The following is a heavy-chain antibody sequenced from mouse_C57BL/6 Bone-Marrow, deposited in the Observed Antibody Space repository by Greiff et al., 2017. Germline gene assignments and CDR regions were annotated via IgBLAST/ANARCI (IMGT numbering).Heavy chain of an antibody. CDR2: IYPGDGDT. CDR3: ARSGDSSGYVMVY. D-gene: IGHD3-2*02. V-gene: IGHV1-80*01. J-gene: IGHJ3*01. CDR1: GYAFSSYW. Sequence: VMLVESGAELVKPGASVKISCKASGYAFSSYWMNWVKQRPGKGLEWIGQIYPGDGDTNYNGKFKGKATLTADKSSSTAYMQLSSLTSEDSAVYFCARSGDSSGYVMVYWGQGTLVTVSA.